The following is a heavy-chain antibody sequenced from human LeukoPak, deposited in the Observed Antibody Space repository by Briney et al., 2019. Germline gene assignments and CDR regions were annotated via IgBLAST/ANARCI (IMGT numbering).Heavy chain of an antibody. CDR2: IYYSGST. D-gene: IGHD3-16*01. CDR1: GGSISSGGYY. Sequence: SETLSLTCTVSGGSISSGGYYWSWIRQHPGKGLEWIGYIYYSGSTYYNPSLKSRVTISVDTSKNQFSLKLSSVTAADTAVYYCARSGKSAYILDYWGQGTLVTVSS. V-gene: IGHV4-31*03. J-gene: IGHJ4*02. CDR3: ARSGKSAYILDY.